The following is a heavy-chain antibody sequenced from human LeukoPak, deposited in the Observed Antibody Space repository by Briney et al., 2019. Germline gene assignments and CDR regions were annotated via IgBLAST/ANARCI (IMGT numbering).Heavy chain of an antibody. D-gene: IGHD3-10*01. CDR2: IYYSGST. CDR3: ARDKGMVRGAPDY. CDR1: GGSISSSSYY. J-gene: IGHJ4*02. Sequence: SETLSLTCTVSGGSISSSSYYWGWIRQPPGKGLEWIGSIYYSGSTYYNPSLKSRVTISVDTSKNQFSLKLSSVTAADTAVYYCARDKGMVRGAPDYWGQGTLVTVSS. V-gene: IGHV4-39*07.